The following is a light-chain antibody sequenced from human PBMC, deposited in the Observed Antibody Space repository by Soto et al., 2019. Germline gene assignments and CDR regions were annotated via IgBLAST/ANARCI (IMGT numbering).Light chain of an antibody. V-gene: IGLV1-40*01. CDR3: SLYTTSSVV. CDR1: SSDIGAGYR. CDR2: DNT. J-gene: IGLJ2*01. Sequence: QSVLTQPPSVSGAPGERVTISCTGSSSDIGAGYRVRWYQQVPGTAPKLLIYDNTNRPSGVSVRFSGSKSGTSASLAISGLQAEDEADYYCSLYTTSSVVFGGGTKVTVL.